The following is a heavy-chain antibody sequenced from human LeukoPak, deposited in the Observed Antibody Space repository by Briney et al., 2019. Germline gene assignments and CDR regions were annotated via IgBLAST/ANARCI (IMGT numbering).Heavy chain of an antibody. CDR2: IHTSGST. D-gene: IGHD6-19*01. Sequence: SETLSLTCSVSGGSISTYYWSWIRQPPGKGLEWIAQIHTSGSTNFNPSLKSRVSISMDTPNNQFSLMISSVTAADTAIYYCAGRGLSTGWTFDYWGHGTLVTVSS. J-gene: IGHJ4*01. CDR3: AGRGLSTGWTFDY. V-gene: IGHV4-4*09. CDR1: GGSISTYY.